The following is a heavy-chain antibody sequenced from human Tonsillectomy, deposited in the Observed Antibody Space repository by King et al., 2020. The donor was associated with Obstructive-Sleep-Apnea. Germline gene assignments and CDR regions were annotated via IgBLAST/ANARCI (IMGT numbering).Heavy chain of an antibody. J-gene: IGHJ4*02. CDR1: GFTFDDYA. CDR3: VKDTTPHVFYYFDY. CDR2: ISWDSGSI. Sequence: VQLVESGGGLVLPGRSQRLSCAASGFTFDDYAIHWVRQAPGKGLEGVSGISWDSGSIGYADSVKGRFTISRDNAKNSLYLQMNSLRADDTALYYCVKDTTPHVFYYFDYWGQGTLVTVSS. V-gene: IGHV3-9*01. D-gene: IGHD2-15*01.